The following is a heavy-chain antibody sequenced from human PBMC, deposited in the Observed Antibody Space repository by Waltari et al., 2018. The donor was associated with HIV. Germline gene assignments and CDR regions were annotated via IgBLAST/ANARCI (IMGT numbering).Heavy chain of an antibody. Sequence: DVQLVESGGGVVRPGGSLRLSCVGSGFDFRRYWMTWVSQTPGKGMGWVANIKEDGSKKYYEESVKGRFTSTRDNAENTVWLEMRNLRVDDAGLYYCARDGGEYWGQGTLLTVSS. J-gene: IGHJ4*02. CDR3: ARDGGEY. CDR2: IKEDGSKK. V-gene: IGHV3-7*01. D-gene: IGHD3-10*01. CDR1: GFDFRRYW.